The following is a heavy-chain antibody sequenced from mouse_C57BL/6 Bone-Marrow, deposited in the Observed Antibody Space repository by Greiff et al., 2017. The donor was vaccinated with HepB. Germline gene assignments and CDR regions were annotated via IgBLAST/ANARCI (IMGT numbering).Heavy chain of an antibody. CDR1: GYTFTSYT. CDR3: ARGTTGSFYYAMDY. CDR2: INPSSGYT. V-gene: IGHV1-4*01. D-gene: IGHD1-1*01. Sequence: QVQLKESGAELARPGASVKMSCKASGYTFTSYTMHWVKQRPGQGLEWIGYINPSSGYTKYNQKFKDKATLTADKSSSTAYMQLSSLTSEDSAVYYCARGTTGSFYYAMDYWGQGTTLTVSS. J-gene: IGHJ4*01.